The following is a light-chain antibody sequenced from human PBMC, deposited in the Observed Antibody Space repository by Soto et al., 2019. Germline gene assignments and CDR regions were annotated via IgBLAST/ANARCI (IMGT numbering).Light chain of an antibody. V-gene: IGLV2-8*01. Sequence: QSVLTQPPSASGSPGQSVTISCTGTSGDVGGYDYVSWYQQHPGKAPRLMIYDVTKRPSGVPDRFSGSKSGNTASLTVSGLQAEDEAYYYCSSYAGRDNLRRFGAGTKRTVL. CDR3: SSYAGRDNLRR. CDR2: DVT. CDR1: SGDVGGYDY. J-gene: IGLJ2*01.